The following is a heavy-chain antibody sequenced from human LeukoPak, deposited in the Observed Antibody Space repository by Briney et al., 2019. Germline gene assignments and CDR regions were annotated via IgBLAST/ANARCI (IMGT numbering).Heavy chain of an antibody. D-gene: IGHD5-24*01. CDR1: EFTFSSHA. Sequence: PGGSLRLSCAASEFTFSSHAMIWVRQAPGKGLEWVSVIYSGGSTYYADSVRGRFTVSRDNSKNTLYLHMSSLRAEDTAVYYCATLDDYWRAFDYWGQGTLVTVSS. CDR2: IYSGGST. CDR3: ATLDDYWRAFDY. V-gene: IGHV3-53*01. J-gene: IGHJ4*02.